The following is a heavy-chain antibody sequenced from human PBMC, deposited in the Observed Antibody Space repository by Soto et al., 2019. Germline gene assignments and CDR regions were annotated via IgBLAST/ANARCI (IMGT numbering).Heavy chain of an antibody. J-gene: IGHJ6*02. CDR1: GFTFSSYS. Sequence: GGSLRLSCAASGFTFSSYSMNWVRQAPGKGLEWVSSISSSSSYIYYADSVKGRFTISRDNAKNSLYLQMNSLRAEDTAVYYCARDGPLHLRFLEWPVYGYYYYGMDVWGQGTTVTVSS. D-gene: IGHD3-3*01. CDR3: ARDGPLHLRFLEWPVYGYYYYGMDV. CDR2: ISSSSSYI. V-gene: IGHV3-21*01.